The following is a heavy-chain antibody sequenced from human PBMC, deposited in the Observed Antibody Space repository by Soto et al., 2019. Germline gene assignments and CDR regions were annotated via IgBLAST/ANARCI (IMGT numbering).Heavy chain of an antibody. CDR2: IYWDDDN. CDR3: AHQSYYSYGMDV. J-gene: IGHJ6*02. Sequence: QITLKESGPTLVKPTQTLTLTCTFSGFSLSTSGVGVGWIRQPPGKALEWLELIYWDDDNRYRPSLKSRLTITKDTSKNQVVLTLTNMDPVDTATYAGAHQSYYSYGMDVWGQGTTVTVSS. V-gene: IGHV2-5*02. CDR1: GFSLSTSGVG.